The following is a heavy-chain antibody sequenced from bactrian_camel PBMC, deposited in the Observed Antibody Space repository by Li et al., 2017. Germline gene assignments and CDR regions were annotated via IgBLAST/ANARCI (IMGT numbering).Heavy chain of an antibody. V-gene: IGHV3S55*01. Sequence: HVQLVESGGGSVQAGGSLRLSCSASGYTLGRHCIGWFRQVEAEEREGVAAIDPDGSTSYADSVKGRFTISKDNAKQTLYLEMNNLQFDDTAMYYCAAEENPWDDCYFGLDFSSWGPGTQVTVS. CDR1: GYTLGRHC. CDR3: AAEENPWDDCYFGLDFSS. J-gene: IGHJ6*01. D-gene: IGHD3*01. CDR2: IDPDGST.